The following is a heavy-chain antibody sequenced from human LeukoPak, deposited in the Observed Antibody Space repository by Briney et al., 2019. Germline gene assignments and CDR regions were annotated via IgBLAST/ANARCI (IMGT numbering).Heavy chain of an antibody. CDR1: GFTSGNYW. CDR2: IDDDGTDT. CDR3: ARGMLSSAGYHWYYYMDV. D-gene: IGHD3-3*01. V-gene: IGHV3-74*01. J-gene: IGHJ6*03. Sequence: PGGSLRLSCVASGFTSGNYWMHWVRQAPGKGPEWVSRIDDDGTDTHHAVSVKGRFTISRDNAKNTLYLQMNSLRGEDTAVYYCARGMLSSAGYHWYYYMDVWGKGAMVTVSS.